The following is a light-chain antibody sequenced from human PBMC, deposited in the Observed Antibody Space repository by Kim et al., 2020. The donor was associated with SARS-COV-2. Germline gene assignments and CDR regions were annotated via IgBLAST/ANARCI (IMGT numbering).Light chain of an antibody. CDR3: QQYNSYSYT. CDR2: KAS. CDR1: QSISSW. Sequence: SASVGDRITINCRASQSISSWLAWYQQKPGKAPKLLIYKASSLESGVPSRFSGSGSGTEFTLTISSLQPDDFATYYCQQYNSYSYTFGQGTKLEI. J-gene: IGKJ2*01. V-gene: IGKV1-5*03.